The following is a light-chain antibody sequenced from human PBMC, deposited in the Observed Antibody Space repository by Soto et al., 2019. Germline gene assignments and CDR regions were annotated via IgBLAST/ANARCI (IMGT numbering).Light chain of an antibody. CDR1: QSISSN. CDR3: QQYSIWPYT. V-gene: IGKV3-15*01. J-gene: IGKJ2*01. Sequence: EIVMTQSPATLSVSPGERATLSCRASQSISSNLAWYQQKPGQAPRLLIYGASTRATGIPAMFSGSGSGTEFTLTISSLQSEDFAVYYCQQYSIWPYTFGQGTKLEIK. CDR2: GAS.